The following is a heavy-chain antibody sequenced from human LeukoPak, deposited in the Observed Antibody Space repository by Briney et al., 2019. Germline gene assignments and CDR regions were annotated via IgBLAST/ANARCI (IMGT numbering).Heavy chain of an antibody. Sequence: GESLKISCTASGYSFSKYWIGWVRQMPGKGLEWMGTIYPGDSDTRYSPSFQGQVTISADKSISTAYLQWSSLKAADTAMYYCARLWLAYKEFDYWGQGTLVTVSS. J-gene: IGHJ4*02. CDR3: ARLWLAYKEFDY. V-gene: IGHV5-51*01. CDR1: GYSFSKYW. D-gene: IGHD6-19*01. CDR2: IYPGDSDT.